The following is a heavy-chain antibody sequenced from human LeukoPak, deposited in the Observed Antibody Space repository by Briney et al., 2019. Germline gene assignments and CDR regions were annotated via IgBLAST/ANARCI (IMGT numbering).Heavy chain of an antibody. CDR3: ARDQSGFDTSGPFDS. J-gene: IGHJ4*02. CDR1: GFSISRYG. Sequence: GGSLRLSCQISGFSISRYGMHWVRQAPGKGLEWVAVISYDGRDKYYEDSVKGRFTVSRDYSKNTLYLQMKSLRSEDTALYYCARDQSGFDTSGPFDSWGQGTLVTVSS. CDR2: ISYDGRDK. V-gene: IGHV3-30*03. D-gene: IGHD3-3*01.